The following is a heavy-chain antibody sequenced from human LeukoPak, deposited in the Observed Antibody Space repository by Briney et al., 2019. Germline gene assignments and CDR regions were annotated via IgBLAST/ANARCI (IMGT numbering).Heavy chain of an antibody. J-gene: IGHJ2*01. D-gene: IGHD3-3*01. CDR2: IYTSGST. Sequence: SETLSLTCTVSGGSIGSYYWNWIRQPPGKGLEWIGYIYTSGSTTYNPSLKSRVTISVDTSKNQFSLKLSSVTAADMAVYYCARQPHDFWSGYYSTWFFDLWGRGTLVTVSS. V-gene: IGHV4-4*09. CDR3: ARQPHDFWSGYYSTWFFDL. CDR1: GGSIGSYY.